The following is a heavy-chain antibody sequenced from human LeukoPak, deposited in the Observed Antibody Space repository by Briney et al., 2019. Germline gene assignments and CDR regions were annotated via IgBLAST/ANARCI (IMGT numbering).Heavy chain of an antibody. V-gene: IGHV4-34*01. CDR3: ARRRSGIAVAGQRWFDP. CDR2: TNHSGST. CDR1: GGSFSGYY. J-gene: IGHJ5*02. D-gene: IGHD6-19*01. Sequence: SETVSLTCAVYGGSFSGYYWTWIRQPPENGVEWIGRTNHSGSTNYNPSLKSRVTTSVDTSKNQFSLKLRSVTAADTAVYYCARRRSGIAVAGQRWFDPWGQGTLVTVSS.